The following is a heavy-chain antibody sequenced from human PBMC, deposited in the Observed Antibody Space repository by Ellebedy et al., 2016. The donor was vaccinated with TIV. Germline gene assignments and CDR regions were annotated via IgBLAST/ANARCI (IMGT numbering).Heavy chain of an antibody. J-gene: IGHJ4*02. CDR3: ARRPTYGPLEFFDY. CDR1: GYSFTNYW. Sequence: PGGSLRLSCKGSGYSFTNYWIGRVRQMPGKGLEWMAIIYPGDSNTIYSPSFQGQVTISADKSIGTAYLQWSSLKASDSAMYYCARRPTYGPLEFFDYWGQGTLVTVSS. D-gene: IGHD1-1*01. V-gene: IGHV5-51*01. CDR2: IYPGDSNT.